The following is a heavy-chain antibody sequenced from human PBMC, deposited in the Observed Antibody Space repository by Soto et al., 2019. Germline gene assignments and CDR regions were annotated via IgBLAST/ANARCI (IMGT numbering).Heavy chain of an antibody. Sequence: EVQLVESGGGLVKSGESLRLSCAASGFTFRNVWMSWVRQAPGKGLEWVGLIRNKNDGGTTEYAAPVKGRFTISRDDSKNNLNLQMNYLKTEDTAVYYSASFNQYDSFDFWGQGTMVTVSS. D-gene: IGHD4-4*01. CDR1: GFTFRNVW. CDR3: ASFNQYDSFDF. V-gene: IGHV3-15*01. J-gene: IGHJ3*01. CDR2: IRNKNDGGTT.